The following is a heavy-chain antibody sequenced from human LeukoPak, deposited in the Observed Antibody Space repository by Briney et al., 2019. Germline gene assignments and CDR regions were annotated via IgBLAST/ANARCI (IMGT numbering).Heavy chain of an antibody. J-gene: IGHJ5*02. CDR1: GGTFTSYA. D-gene: IGHD3-10*01. Sequence: SVKVSCKASGGTFTSYAISWVRQAPGQGLEWMGGIIPIFGTANYAQKFQGRVTITADESTSTAYMELSSLRSEDTAVYYCARDYYGSGSLLNWFDPWGQGTLVTVSS. CDR2: IIPIFGTA. CDR3: ARDYYGSGSLLNWFDP. V-gene: IGHV1-69*13.